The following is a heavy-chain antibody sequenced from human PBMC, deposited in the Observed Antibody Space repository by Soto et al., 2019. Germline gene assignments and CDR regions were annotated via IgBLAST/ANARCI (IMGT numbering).Heavy chain of an antibody. CDR1: GFRFSDFY. V-gene: IGHV3-11*04. Sequence: GGSLRLSCAASGFRFSDFYMTWIRQAPGEGLEWVSYISTSGTNEFYADSVKGRFTISRDNAKNSLYLQMNSLRAEDTAVYYCARVDDYVINWFDPWGQGTLVTVSS. CDR2: ISTSGTNE. CDR3: ARVDDYVINWFDP. D-gene: IGHD4-17*01. J-gene: IGHJ5*02.